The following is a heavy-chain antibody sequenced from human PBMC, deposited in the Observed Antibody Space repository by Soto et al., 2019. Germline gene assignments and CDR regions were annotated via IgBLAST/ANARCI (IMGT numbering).Heavy chain of an antibody. CDR3: AWRGAGYTRSSAGWFGP. V-gene: IGHV1-69*13. J-gene: IGHJ5*02. CDR1: GGTFSSYA. CDR2: IIPIFGTA. D-gene: IGHD6-6*01. Sequence: VASVKVSCKASGGTFSSYAISWVRQAPGQGLEWMGGIIPIFGTANYAQKFQGRVTITADESTSTAYMELSSLRSEDTAVYYCAWRGAGYTRSSAGWFGPWGQGALVTVAS.